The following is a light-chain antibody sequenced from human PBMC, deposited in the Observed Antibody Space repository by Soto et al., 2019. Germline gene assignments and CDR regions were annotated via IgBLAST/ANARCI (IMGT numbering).Light chain of an antibody. J-gene: IGLJ2*01. CDR2: LNSDGSH. Sequence: QSVLTQSPSASASLGASVKLTCTLSSGHNNYAIAWHQQQPEKGPRFLMKLNSDGSHTKGDGIPDRFSGSSSGADRYLTISKLQSEDEADYYCQTWGTGIQIFGGGTKLTVL. CDR3: QTWGTGIQI. CDR1: SGHNNYA. V-gene: IGLV4-69*01.